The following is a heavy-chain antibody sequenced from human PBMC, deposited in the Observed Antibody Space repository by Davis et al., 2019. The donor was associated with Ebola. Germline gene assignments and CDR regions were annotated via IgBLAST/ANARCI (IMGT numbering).Heavy chain of an antibody. Sequence: GESLKISCAASGFTFSSYAMSWVRQAPGKGLEWVSAISGSGGSTYYADSVKGRFTTSRDNAKNSLFLQMNSLRADDTAVYYCARDPLIVGDATTDSWGQGTQVTVSS. CDR3: ARDPLIVGDATTDS. V-gene: IGHV3-23*01. CDR1: GFTFSSYA. J-gene: IGHJ5*01. D-gene: IGHD3-22*01. CDR2: ISGSGGST.